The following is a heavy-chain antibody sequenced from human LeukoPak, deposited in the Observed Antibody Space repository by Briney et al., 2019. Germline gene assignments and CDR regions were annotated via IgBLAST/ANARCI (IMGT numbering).Heavy chain of an antibody. V-gene: IGHV4-4*07. D-gene: IGHD3-10*01. Sequence: PAETLSLTCTVSGGSISSYYWSWLRQPAGKGLEWIGRIYTSGSTNYNPSLKSRVTMSVDTSKNQFSLKLSSVTAADTAVYYCARAMVRGGLGWFDPWGQGTLVTVSS. CDR1: GGSISSYY. CDR2: IYTSGST. CDR3: ARAMVRGGLGWFDP. J-gene: IGHJ5*02.